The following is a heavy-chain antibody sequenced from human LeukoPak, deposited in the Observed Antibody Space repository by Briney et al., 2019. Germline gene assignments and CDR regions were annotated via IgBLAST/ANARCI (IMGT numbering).Heavy chain of an antibody. Sequence: GGSLRLSCAASGFTFSSYGMHWVRQAPGKGLEWVAFIRYDGSNKYYADSVKGRFTISRDNSKNTLYLQMNSLRTEDMAVYYCARDSTIFGVVRYYFDYWGQGTLVTVSS. V-gene: IGHV3-30*02. CDR2: IRYDGSNK. CDR3: ARDSTIFGVVRYYFDY. J-gene: IGHJ4*02. D-gene: IGHD3-3*01. CDR1: GFTFSSYG.